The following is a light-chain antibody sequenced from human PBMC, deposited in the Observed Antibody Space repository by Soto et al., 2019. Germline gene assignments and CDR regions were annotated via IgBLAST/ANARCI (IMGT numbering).Light chain of an antibody. CDR2: DAS. V-gene: IGKV3-20*01. CDR1: QSVSSNY. CDR3: QQYNSYSPT. J-gene: IGKJ1*01. Sequence: ENVLTQSPGTLSLSPGERATLSCRSSQSVSSNYLAWYQQKPGQAPRLLIYDASNRATGIPARFSGSGSGTEFTLTISSLQPDDFATYYCQQYNSYSPTFGQGTKVDI.